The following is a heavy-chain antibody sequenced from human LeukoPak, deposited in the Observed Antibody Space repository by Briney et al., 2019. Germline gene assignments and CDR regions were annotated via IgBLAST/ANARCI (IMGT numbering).Heavy chain of an antibody. CDR3: AKAVHYDTLAGPGRDHYYYYGMDV. J-gene: IGHJ6*02. V-gene: IGHV3-7*01. D-gene: IGHD3-9*01. Sequence: GGSLRLSCVASGFPFSSYWMTWVRQAPGKGLEWVANIKQDGSKKSYVDSVKGRFTISRDNSKNTLYLQMNSLRADDTAVYHCAKAVHYDTLAGPGRDHYYYYGMDVWGQGTTVTVSS. CDR1: GFPFSSYW. CDR2: IKQDGSKK.